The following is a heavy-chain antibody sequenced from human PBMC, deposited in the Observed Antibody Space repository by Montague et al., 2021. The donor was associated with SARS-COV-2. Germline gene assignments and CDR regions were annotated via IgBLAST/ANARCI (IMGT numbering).Heavy chain of an antibody. D-gene: IGHD2/OR15-2a*01. Sequence: SLRLSCAASGFNFSSYDMNWVRQAPGKGLEWISYITSRTTTIYYADSVKGRFTISRDNAKNSLYLQMNGLRDEDMAVYYCATDLCTTSGCSDDAFHIWGQGTMVTVSS. J-gene: IGHJ3*02. V-gene: IGHV3-48*02. CDR2: ITSRTTTI. CDR3: ATDLCTTSGCSDDAFHI. CDR1: GFNFSSYD.